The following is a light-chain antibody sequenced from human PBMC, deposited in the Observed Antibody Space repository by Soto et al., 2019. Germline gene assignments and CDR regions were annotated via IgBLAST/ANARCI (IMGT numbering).Light chain of an antibody. V-gene: IGKV1-5*01. J-gene: IGKJ5*01. CDR2: DAS. CDR3: HSRA. Sequence: IQLTQTPSTLSASVGDEFTITCRASQTISRWLAWYQQKPGRAPKLLIYDASTLESGVPSRFSGSGSETEFTLTISRLQPDDFATYFCHSRAFGQGTRLE. CDR1: QTISRW.